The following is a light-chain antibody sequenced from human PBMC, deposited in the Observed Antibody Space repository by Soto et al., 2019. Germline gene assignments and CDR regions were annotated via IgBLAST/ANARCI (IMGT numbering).Light chain of an antibody. Sequence: DIQMTQSPSTLSASVGDRVIITCRASRSVGNRLAWYQQKPGKAPKVLIFDGSTLRSGVPSRFSGSGSGTEFSLTISSLQPDDFATYYCQQCSTDPVTFGQGTKVDI. CDR3: QQCSTDPVT. V-gene: IGKV1-5*01. CDR1: RSVGNR. J-gene: IGKJ1*01. CDR2: DGS.